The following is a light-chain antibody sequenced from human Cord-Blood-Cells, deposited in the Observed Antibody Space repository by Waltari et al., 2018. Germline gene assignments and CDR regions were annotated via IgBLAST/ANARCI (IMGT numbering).Light chain of an antibody. CDR3: QVWDSSSDHPV. CDR1: NIGSKS. J-gene: IGLJ3*02. V-gene: IGLV3-21*04. CDR2: YDS. Sequence: SYVLTQPPSVSVAPGKTARITCGGNNIGSKSVHWYQQKPGQAPVLVIYYDSDRPSGIPERCSVSSSENTTTLTISKVEAGDEADYYCQVWDSSSDHPVFGGGTKLTVL.